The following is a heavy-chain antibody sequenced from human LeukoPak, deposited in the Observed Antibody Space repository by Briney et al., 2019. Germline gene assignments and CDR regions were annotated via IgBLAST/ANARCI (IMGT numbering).Heavy chain of an antibody. CDR1: GVSISSNY. V-gene: IGHV4-59*08. CDR2: IYYSGST. Sequence: SETLSLTCTVSGVSISSNYWSWLRQPPGKGLEWIGYIYYSGSTNYDPSLKSRVTISVDTSKNQFSLKLSSVTAADTAVYYCARLHEWFDPWGQGTLVTVSS. CDR3: ARLHEWFDP. J-gene: IGHJ5*02.